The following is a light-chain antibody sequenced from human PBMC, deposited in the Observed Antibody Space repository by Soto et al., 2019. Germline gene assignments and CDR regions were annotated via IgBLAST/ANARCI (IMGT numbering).Light chain of an antibody. J-gene: IGKJ4*01. V-gene: IGKV3D-15*01. Sequence: ETVVTPSPATLSVYPGERAALSCRACQSVSSNLAWYQQKPGQPPRLLIYDISTRATGIPTRFSGSGSGTEFTLTISSLQSEDFAVYYCQQYNSWPLPFGGVGKA. CDR1: QSVSSN. CDR3: QQYNSWPLP. CDR2: DIS.